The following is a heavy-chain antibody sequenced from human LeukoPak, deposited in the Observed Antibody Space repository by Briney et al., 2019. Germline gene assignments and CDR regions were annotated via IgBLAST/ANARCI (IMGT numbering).Heavy chain of an antibody. CDR2: IDPSDSYT. V-gene: IGHV5-10-1*01. Sequence: GGSLKIPCKGSGYSFTSYWISWVRQIPGKGLEWMGRIDPSDSYTNYSPSFQGHVTISADKSISTGYLQWSSPKASDTAMYYCATFKGNDAFDIWGQGTMVTVSS. J-gene: IGHJ3*02. CDR1: GYSFTSYW. CDR3: ATFKGNDAFDI.